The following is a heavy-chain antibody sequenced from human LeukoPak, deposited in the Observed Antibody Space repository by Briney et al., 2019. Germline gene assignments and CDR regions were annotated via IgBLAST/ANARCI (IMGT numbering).Heavy chain of an antibody. J-gene: IGHJ4*02. D-gene: IGHD1-7*01. CDR3: AREGTHHFDY. CDR2: INPNSGGT. V-gene: IGHV1-2*02. Sequence: ASVTVSCKASGYTFTGYDMHWGRQAPGQGLEWMGWINPNSGGTNYAQKFQGRVTITRDTSISTAYMELSRLRSDDTAVYYCAREGTHHFDYWGQGTLVTVSS. CDR1: GYTFTGYD.